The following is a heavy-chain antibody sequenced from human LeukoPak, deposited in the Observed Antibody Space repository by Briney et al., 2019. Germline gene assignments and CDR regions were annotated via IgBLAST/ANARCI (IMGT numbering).Heavy chain of an antibody. J-gene: IGHJ1*01. CDR1: GFTFSSYA. V-gene: IGHV3-23*01. CDR2: ISGSGGST. Sequence: GGSLRLSCAASGFTFSSYAMSWVRQAPGKGLECVSAISGSGGSTYYADSVKGRFTISRDNSKNTLYLQMNSLRAEDTAVYYCAKSRYSSSWERAEYFQHWGQGTLVTVSS. D-gene: IGHD6-13*01. CDR3: AKSRYSSSWERAEYFQH.